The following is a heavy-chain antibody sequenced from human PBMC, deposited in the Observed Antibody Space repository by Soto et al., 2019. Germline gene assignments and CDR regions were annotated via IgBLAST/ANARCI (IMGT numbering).Heavy chain of an antibody. CDR2: IYYSAST. V-gene: IGHV4-30-4*01. Sequence: PSETLSLTCTVSGGSISSGDYHWTWIRQPPGKGLEWIGAIYYSASTYYNPSLVSRITISIDTSKNQFSLKLTSVTAADTAVDYCARDVGYGSGSKRYYNWFDPWGQGTLVTVSS. CDR3: ARDVGYGSGSKRYYNWFDP. D-gene: IGHD3-10*01. CDR1: GGSISSGDYH. J-gene: IGHJ5*02.